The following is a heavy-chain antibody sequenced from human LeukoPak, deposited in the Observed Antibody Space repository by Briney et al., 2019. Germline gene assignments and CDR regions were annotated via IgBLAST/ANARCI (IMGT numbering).Heavy chain of an antibody. V-gene: IGHV3-33*01. J-gene: IGHJ3*02. CDR2: IWYDGSNK. CDR1: GFAFSSYG. CDR3: ARDKGSAHAFDI. D-gene: IGHD3-10*01. Sequence: GRSLRLSCAASGFAFSSYGMHWVRQAPGKGLEWVAVIWYDGSNKYYADSVKGRFTISRDNSKNTLYLQMNSLGAEDTAVYYCARDKGSAHAFDIWGQGTMVTVSS.